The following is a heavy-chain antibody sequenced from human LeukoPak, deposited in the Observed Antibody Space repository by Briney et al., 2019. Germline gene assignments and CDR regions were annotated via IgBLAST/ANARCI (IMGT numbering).Heavy chain of an antibody. V-gene: IGHV3-33*01. Sequence: GRSLRLSCAASGFTFSSYGMHWVRQAPGKGLEWVAIIWYDGSNKYYADSVKGRFTISRDNSKNTLYLQTNSLRAEDTAVYYCARDSTMVRGVIGPFDYWGQGTLVTVSS. D-gene: IGHD3-10*01. CDR2: IWYDGSNK. CDR3: ARDSTMVRGVIGPFDY. CDR1: GFTFSSYG. J-gene: IGHJ4*02.